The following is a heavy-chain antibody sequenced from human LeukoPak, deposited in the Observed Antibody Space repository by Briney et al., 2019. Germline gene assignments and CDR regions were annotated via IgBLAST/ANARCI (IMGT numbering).Heavy chain of an antibody. D-gene: IGHD2-2*01. CDR3: ARDQGSTSRGIDY. V-gene: IGHV3-74*01. CDR1: GFTFSSYW. CDR2: IYSDVNTT. Sequence: TGGSLRLSCAASGFTFSSYWMHWVRPAPGKGVVCVSRIYSDVNTTNYVDSVKGRFTLSRDNAKNTLYLQMNSLRAEDTAVYYSARDQGSTSRGIDYWGQGTLVIVSS. J-gene: IGHJ4*02.